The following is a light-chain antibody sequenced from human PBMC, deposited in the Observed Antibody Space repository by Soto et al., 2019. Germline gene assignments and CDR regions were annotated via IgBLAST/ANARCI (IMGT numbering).Light chain of an antibody. Sequence: EIVITQSPATLSVSPGERATLSCRASQSVSSNLAWYQQKPGQAPRLLIYGASTRATGIPARFSGSGSGTDFTLTISSLQSEDFAVYYCQPYDNWPPITFGHGTRLENK. CDR1: QSVSSN. J-gene: IGKJ5*01. CDR2: GAS. V-gene: IGKV3-15*01. CDR3: QPYDNWPPIT.